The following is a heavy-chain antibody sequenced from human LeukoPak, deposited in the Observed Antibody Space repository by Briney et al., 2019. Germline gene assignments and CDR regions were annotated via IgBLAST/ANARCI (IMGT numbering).Heavy chain of an antibody. CDR2: ISYDGSNK. D-gene: IGHD6-13*01. CDR3: ASGITSIAAAGDY. V-gene: IGHV3-30-3*01. CDR1: GFTFSSYA. J-gene: IGHJ4*02. Sequence: GGSLRLSCAASGFTFSSYAMHWVRQAPGKGLEWVAVISYDGSNKYYADSVKSRFTISRDNSKNTLYLQMNSLRAEDTAVYYCASGITSIAAAGDYWGQGTLVTVSS.